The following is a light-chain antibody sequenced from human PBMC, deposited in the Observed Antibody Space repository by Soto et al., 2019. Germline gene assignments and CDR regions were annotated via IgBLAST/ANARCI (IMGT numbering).Light chain of an antibody. CDR2: EAY. Sequence: QSVLTQPASVSGSPGQSITISCTGTSTDVGSHKLVSWYQQYPGNAPKLIIFEAYKRPSGVSNRFSGSKSGSTASLTISGLQAEDEADYYCSSYAGSNNYVFGTGTKVTVL. V-gene: IGLV2-23*01. CDR3: SSYAGSNNYV. J-gene: IGLJ1*01. CDR1: STDVGSHKL.